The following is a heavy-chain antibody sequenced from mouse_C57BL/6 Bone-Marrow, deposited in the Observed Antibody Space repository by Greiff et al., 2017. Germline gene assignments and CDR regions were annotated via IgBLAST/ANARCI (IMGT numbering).Heavy chain of an antibody. D-gene: IGHD1-1*01. CDR3: ARQAYGSSWRY. Sequence: VQLQESGAELVRPGTSVKMSCQASGYTFTNYWIGWAKQRPGHGLEWIGDIYPGGGYTNYNEKFKGKATLTADKSSSTAYMQFSSLTSEDSAIYYCARQAYGSSWRYWGQGTTLTVSS. CDR2: IYPGGGYT. CDR1: GYTFTNYW. J-gene: IGHJ2*01. V-gene: IGHV1-63*01.